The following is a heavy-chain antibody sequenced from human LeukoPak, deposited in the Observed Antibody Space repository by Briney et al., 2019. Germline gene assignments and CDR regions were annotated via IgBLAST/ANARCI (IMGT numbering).Heavy chain of an antibody. V-gene: IGHV3-48*02. CDR2: ISSSSSTI. D-gene: IGHD3-22*01. CDR3: ARQTSSYYDSSGYSPDY. J-gene: IGHJ4*02. CDR1: GFTFSSYS. Sequence: GGSLRLSCAASGFTFSSYSMTWVRRAPGKGLEWVSYISSSSSTIYYADSVKGRFTISRDNAKNSLYLPMNSLRDEDTAVYYCARQTSSYYDSSGYSPDYWGQGTLVTVSS.